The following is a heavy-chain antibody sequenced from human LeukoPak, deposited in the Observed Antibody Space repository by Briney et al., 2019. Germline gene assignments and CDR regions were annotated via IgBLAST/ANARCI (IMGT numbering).Heavy chain of an antibody. D-gene: IGHD4-17*01. CDR1: GGSISSFY. J-gene: IGHJ4*02. CDR3: ARGRGYGDYHYYFDY. Sequence: SETLSLTCTVSGGSISSFYWSWIRQPAGKGLEWIGRIYTSGSTNYNPSLKSRVTMSVDTSKNQFSLKLTSVTAADTAMYYCARGRGYGDYHYYFDYWGQGTLVTVSP. V-gene: IGHV4-4*07. CDR2: IYTSGST.